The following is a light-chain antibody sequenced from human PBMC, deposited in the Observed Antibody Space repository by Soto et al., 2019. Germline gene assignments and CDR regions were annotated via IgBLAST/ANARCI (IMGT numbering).Light chain of an antibody. CDR3: QQANNFHS. CDR1: QDIGGW. CDR2: AAS. V-gene: IGKV1-12*02. J-gene: IGKJ4*01. Sequence: DIQMTQSPSFVSASVGDRVTITCRASQDIGGWLAWYQHKPGKAPKLLIFAASSLQSGVPSRFSGSGSGTVFTLSISSLQPEDFATYYCQQANNFHSFGGGTKIEIK.